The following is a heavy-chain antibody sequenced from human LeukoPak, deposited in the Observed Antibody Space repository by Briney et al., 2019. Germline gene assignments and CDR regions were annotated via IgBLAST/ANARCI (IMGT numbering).Heavy chain of an antibody. CDR2: ISSSGSTI. V-gene: IGHV3-48*03. CDR3: ARDSPYSDYYYYMDV. CDR1: GFTFSSYE. J-gene: IGHJ6*03. D-gene: IGHD2-15*01. Sequence: GGSLRLSCAASGFTFSSYEMNWVRQAPGKGLEWVSYISSSGSTIYYADSVKGRFTISRDNAKNSLYLQMNSLRAEDTAVYYCARDSPYSDYYYYMDVWGKGTTVTISS.